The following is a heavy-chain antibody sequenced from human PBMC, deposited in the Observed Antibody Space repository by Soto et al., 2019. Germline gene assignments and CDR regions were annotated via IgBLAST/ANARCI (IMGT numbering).Heavy chain of an antibody. CDR1: GYSFTNYW. J-gene: IGHJ4*02. D-gene: IGHD1-26*01. V-gene: IGHV5-51*01. CDR3: ARQFAGATTGYYLDY. CDR2: IYPGDSDT. Sequence: GESLKISCKGSGYSFTNYWIGWVRQMPGKGLEWMGIIYPGDSDTTYSPSFQGQVTMSADKSITTAYLQWSSLKASDTAIYYCARQFAGATTGYYLDYWGQGTLVTVSS.